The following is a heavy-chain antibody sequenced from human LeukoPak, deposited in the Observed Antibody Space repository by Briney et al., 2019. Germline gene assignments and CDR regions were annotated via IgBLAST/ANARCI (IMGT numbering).Heavy chain of an antibody. D-gene: IGHD3-22*01. Sequence: SSETLSLTCTVSGGSISSGGYYWSWIRQHPGKGLEWIGYIYYSGSTYYNPSLKSRVTISVDTSKNQFSLKLGSVTAADTAVYYCARGGITMIVANWGQGTLVTVSS. CDR2: IYYSGST. V-gene: IGHV4-31*03. CDR3: ARGGITMIVAN. J-gene: IGHJ4*02. CDR1: GGSISSGGYY.